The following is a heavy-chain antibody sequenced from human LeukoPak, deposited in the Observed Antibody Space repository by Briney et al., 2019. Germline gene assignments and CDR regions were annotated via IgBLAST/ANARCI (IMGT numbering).Heavy chain of an antibody. D-gene: IGHD3-10*01. Sequence: SQTLSLTCAISGGSVSSNSAAWNWIRQSPSRGLEWLGRTYYRSKWYNDYAVSVKSRITINPDTSKNQFSLQLNSVTPEDTAVYYCARDNYYGSGSYSYGMDVWGQGTTVTVSS. CDR2: TYYRSKWYN. CDR3: ARDNYYGSGSYSYGMDV. J-gene: IGHJ6*02. CDR1: GGSVSSNSAA. V-gene: IGHV6-1*01.